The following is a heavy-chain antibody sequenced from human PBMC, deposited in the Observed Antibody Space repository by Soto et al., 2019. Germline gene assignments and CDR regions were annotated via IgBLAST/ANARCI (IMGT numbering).Heavy chain of an antibody. D-gene: IGHD3-10*01. CDR3: ARAPASDYYYYYMDV. Sequence: EVQLVESGGGLVQPGGSLRLSCAASGFTFSSYDMHWVRQATGKGLEWVSAIGTAGDTYYPGSVKGRFTISRENAKNSSYLQMNSLRAGDTAVYYCARAPASDYYYYYMDVWGKGTTVTVSS. CDR2: IGTAGDT. V-gene: IGHV3-13*01. CDR1: GFTFSSYD. J-gene: IGHJ6*03.